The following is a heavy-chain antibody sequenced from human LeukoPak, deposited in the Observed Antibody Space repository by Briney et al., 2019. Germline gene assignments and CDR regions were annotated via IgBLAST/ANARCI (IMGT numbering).Heavy chain of an antibody. V-gene: IGHV3-30*02. CDR2: IRYGGSYK. CDR1: GFTFSSYV. CDR3: ARGRPYYDYVWGSSIEDY. J-gene: IGHJ4*02. D-gene: IGHD3-16*01. Sequence: GGSLRLSCAASGFTFSSYVMHWVRQAPGKGLQWVAFIRYGGSYKYYADSVKGRFTISRDNSKNTLYLQMNSLRAEDTAVYYCARGRPYYDYVWGSSIEDYWGQGTLVTVSS.